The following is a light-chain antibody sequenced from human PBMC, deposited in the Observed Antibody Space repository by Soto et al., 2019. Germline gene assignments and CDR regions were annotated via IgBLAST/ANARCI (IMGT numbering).Light chain of an antibody. CDR2: STN. J-gene: IGLJ3*02. V-gene: IGLV8-61*01. CDR1: SGSVSTNYY. CDR3: VLYMGSGIWV. Sequence: QTVATQEPSFSVSPGGTVTLTCGLSSGSVSTNYYPSWYQQTPGQAPRTLIYSTNTRSSGVPDRFSGSILGNKAALTITGAQADDESDYYCVLYMGSGIWVFGGGTKVTVL.